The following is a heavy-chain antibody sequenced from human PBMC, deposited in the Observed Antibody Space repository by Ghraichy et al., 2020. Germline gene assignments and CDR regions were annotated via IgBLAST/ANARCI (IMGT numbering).Heavy chain of an antibody. CDR1: GGTFSSYA. CDR2: IIPIFGTA. J-gene: IGHJ2*01. Sequence: SVKVSCKASGGTFSSYAISWVRQAPGQGLEWMGGIIPIFGTANYAQKFQGRVTITADESTSTAYMELSSLRSEDTAVYYCARVYSYGRKGPTNKYWYFDLWGRGTLVTVSS. CDR3: ARVYSYGRKGPTNKYWYFDL. V-gene: IGHV1-69*13. D-gene: IGHD5-18*01.